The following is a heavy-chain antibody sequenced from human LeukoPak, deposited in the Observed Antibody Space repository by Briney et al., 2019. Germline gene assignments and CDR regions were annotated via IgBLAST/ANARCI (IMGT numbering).Heavy chain of an antibody. CDR2: IIPIFGTT. V-gene: IGHV1-69*01. CDR3: ARTDYTLNWFDP. Sequence: ASVKVSCKASGDTFNRYSFDWVRQAPGQGLEWMGGIIPIFGTTNYAQKFQGRVTITADDSTSTAYMELNSLRSEDTAVYYCARTDYTLNWFDPWGQGTLVTVSS. CDR1: GDTFNRYS. D-gene: IGHD4-11*01. J-gene: IGHJ5*02.